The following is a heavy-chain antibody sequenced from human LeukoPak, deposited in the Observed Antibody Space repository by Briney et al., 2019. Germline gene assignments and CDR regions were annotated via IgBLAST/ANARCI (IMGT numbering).Heavy chain of an antibody. J-gene: IGHJ3*02. CDR2: ISYDGSNK. D-gene: IGHD2-2*01. V-gene: IGHV3-30-3*01. Sequence: GGSLRLSCAAPGFTFSSYAMHWVRQAPGKGLEWVAVISYDGSNKYYADSVKGRFTISRDNSKNTLYLQMNSLRAEDTAVYYCARAAFFDFCSSTSCYWAFDIWGQGTMVTVSS. CDR1: GFTFSSYA. CDR3: ARAAFFDFCSSTSCYWAFDI.